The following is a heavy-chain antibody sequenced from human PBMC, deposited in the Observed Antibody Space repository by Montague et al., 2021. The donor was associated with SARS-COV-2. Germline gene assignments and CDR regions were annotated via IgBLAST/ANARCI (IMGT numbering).Heavy chain of an antibody. D-gene: IGHD3-9*01. CDR2: ISSSSSYI. CDR3: ARGLRYFDWSPYGMDV. CDR1: GFTFSSYS. V-gene: IGHV3-21*01. J-gene: IGHJ6*02. Sequence: SLRLSCAASGFTFSSYSMNWVRQAPGKGLEWVSSISSSSSYIYYADSVKGRFTISRENAKNSLYLQMNSLRAGDTAVYYCARGLRYFDWSPYGMDVWGQGTTVTVSS.